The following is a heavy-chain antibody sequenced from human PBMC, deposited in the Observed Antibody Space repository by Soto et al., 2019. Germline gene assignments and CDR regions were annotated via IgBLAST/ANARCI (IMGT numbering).Heavy chain of an antibody. CDR1: GYTFTDYY. CDR2: INPNSGGT. J-gene: IGHJ6*02. Sequence: GASVKVSCKASGYTFTDYYMHWVRQAPGQGLEWMGWINPNSGGTNYAQEFQGRVAMTRDTSISTAYMELSRLRSDDTAVYYCAKDPNIVVVPAATGGMDVWGQGTTVTVSS. CDR3: AKDPNIVVVPAATGGMDV. D-gene: IGHD2-2*01. V-gene: IGHV1-2*02.